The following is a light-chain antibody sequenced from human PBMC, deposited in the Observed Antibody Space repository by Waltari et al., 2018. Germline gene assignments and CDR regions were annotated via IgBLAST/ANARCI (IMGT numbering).Light chain of an antibody. V-gene: IGKV3-15*01. CDR3: QQYKNWPWT. Sequence: EIVMTQSPATLSVSPGERATLSCRASQSVSTNLAWYQQKPGQAPRLLIYGASTRATGIPARFSGSGSGKEFTLTISSLQSEDCALYYWQQYKNWPWTFGQGTKVEIK. CDR1: QSVSTN. J-gene: IGKJ1*01. CDR2: GAS.